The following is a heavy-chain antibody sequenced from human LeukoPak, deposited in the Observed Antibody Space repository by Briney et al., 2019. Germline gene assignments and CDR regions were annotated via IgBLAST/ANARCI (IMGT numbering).Heavy chain of an antibody. CDR1: GFTVSSNY. D-gene: IGHD3-10*01. Sequence: GSLRLSCAASGFTVSSNYMSWVRQAPGKGLEWIGSIYYSGSTNYNPSLKSRVTISVDTSKNQFSLKLSSVTAADTAVYYCARQAELLWFGELLYGLDYWGQGTLVTVSS. J-gene: IGHJ4*02. CDR2: IYYSGST. CDR3: ARQAELLWFGELLYGLDY. V-gene: IGHV4-34*01.